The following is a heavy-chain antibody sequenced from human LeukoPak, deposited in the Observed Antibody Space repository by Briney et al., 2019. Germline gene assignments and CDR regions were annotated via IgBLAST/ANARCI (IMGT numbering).Heavy chain of an antibody. CDR3: AKDIHQQLENPPRAAFDI. CDR2: ISWNSGSI. J-gene: IGHJ3*02. D-gene: IGHD6-13*01. Sequence: PGGSLRLSCAASGFTFDDYAMHWVLQAPGKGLEWVSGISWNSGSIGYADSVKGRFTISRDNAKNSLYLQMNSLRAEDTALYYCAKDIHQQLENPPRAAFDIWGQGTMVTVSS. CDR1: GFTFDDYA. V-gene: IGHV3-9*01.